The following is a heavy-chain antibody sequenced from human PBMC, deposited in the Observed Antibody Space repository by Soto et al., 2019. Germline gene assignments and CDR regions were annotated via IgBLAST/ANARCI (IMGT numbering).Heavy chain of an antibody. D-gene: IGHD2-15*01. CDR1: GFTFSNYA. CDR3: AKDLAYCRGGSCSQHDGSDK. J-gene: IGHJ4*02. V-gene: IGHV3-30*18. Sequence: GGSLRLSCAASGFTFSNYAMHWVRQAPGKGLEWVAIISFDGINRFYRDSVKGRFTISRDNSKNTLYLEMSSLRAEDTALYFCAKDLAYCRGGSCSQHDGSDKWGQGTLVTVSS. CDR2: ISFDGINR.